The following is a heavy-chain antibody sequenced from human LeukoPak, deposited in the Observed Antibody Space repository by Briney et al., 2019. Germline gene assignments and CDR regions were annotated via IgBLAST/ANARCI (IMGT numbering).Heavy chain of an antibody. J-gene: IGHJ4*02. V-gene: IGHV1-2*02. CDR1: GYTFTGYY. CDR3: ARDTYSGGSCYSVFNY. D-gene: IGHD2-15*01. CDR2: INPNSGGT. Sequence: ASVKVACKASGYTFTGYYTHWVRQAPGQGLEWMGWINPNSGGTNYAQKFQGRVTMTRDTSISTAYMELSRLRSDDTAVYYCARDTYSGGSCYSVFNYWGQGTLVTVSS.